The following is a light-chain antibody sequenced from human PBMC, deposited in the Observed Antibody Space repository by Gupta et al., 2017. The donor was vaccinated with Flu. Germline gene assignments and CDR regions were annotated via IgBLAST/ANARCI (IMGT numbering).Light chain of an antibody. Sequence: QSVLTQPPSASGTPGQRVTISCSGSSSNIGSNYVYWYQQRPGTAPKLLIYRNNQRPSGVPARFSGSKSGTSASLAISGLRSEDEADYYCAAWDDSRSGRYVFGTGTKVTVL. CDR3: AAWDDSRSGRYV. CDR2: RNN. V-gene: IGLV1-47*01. CDR1: SSNIGSNY. J-gene: IGLJ1*01.